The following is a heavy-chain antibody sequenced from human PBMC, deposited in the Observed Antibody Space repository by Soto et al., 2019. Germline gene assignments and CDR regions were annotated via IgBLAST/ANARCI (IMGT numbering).Heavy chain of an antibody. CDR1: GYTFTGYY. CDR3: ARGKAGFTIFGVVNNWFDP. CDR2: INPNSGGT. V-gene: IGHV1-2*02. D-gene: IGHD3-3*01. J-gene: IGHJ5*02. Sequence: GASVKVSCKASGYTFTGYYMHWVRQAPGQGLEWMGWINPNSGGTNYAQKFQGRVTMTGDTSISTAYMELSRLRSDDTAVYYCARGKAGFTIFGVVNNWFDPWGQGTLVTVSS.